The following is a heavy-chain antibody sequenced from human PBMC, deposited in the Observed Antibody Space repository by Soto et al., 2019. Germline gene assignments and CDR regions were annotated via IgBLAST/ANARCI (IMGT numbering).Heavy chain of an antibody. V-gene: IGHV3-7*05. J-gene: IGHJ3*02. D-gene: IGHD3-10*01. CDR1: GFTFSSYW. Sequence: GGSLRLSCAASGFTFSSYWMSWVRQAPGKGLEWVANIKQDGSEKYYVDSVKGRFTISRDNAKKSLYLQMNSLRAEDTALYYCARGSHVLVWFGELLLGGPGGLDIWGQGTMVTVSS. CDR2: IKQDGSEK. CDR3: ARGSHVLVWFGELLLGGPGGLDI.